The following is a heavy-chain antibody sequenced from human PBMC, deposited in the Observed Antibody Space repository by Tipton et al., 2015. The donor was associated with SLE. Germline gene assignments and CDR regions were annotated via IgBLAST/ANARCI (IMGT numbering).Heavy chain of an antibody. Sequence: QSGAEVKKPGASVKVSCKASGYTFTSYGISWVRQAPGQGLEWMGWINPNSGGTNYAQKFQGRVTMTRDTSISTAYMELSSLRSEDTAVYYCARGPYSSSSDVWGQGTLVTVSS. CDR1: GYTFTSYG. D-gene: IGHD6-6*01. V-gene: IGHV1-2*02. CDR3: ARGPYSSSSDV. J-gene: IGHJ4*02. CDR2: INPNSGGT.